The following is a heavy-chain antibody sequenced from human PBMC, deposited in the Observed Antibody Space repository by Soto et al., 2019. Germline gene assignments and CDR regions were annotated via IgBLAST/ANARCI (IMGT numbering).Heavy chain of an antibody. CDR2: IYYSGST. CDR1: GGSISSGGYY. Sequence: QVQLQESGPGLVKPSQTLSLTCTVSGGSISSGGYYWSWIRQHPGKGLEWIGYIYYSGSTYYNPSLQSRVTISVDTSKNQFSLKLSSVAAADTAVYYCAREDGAAAAPPFDIWGQGTMVTVSS. J-gene: IGHJ3*02. V-gene: IGHV4-31*03. D-gene: IGHD6-13*01. CDR3: AREDGAAAAPPFDI.